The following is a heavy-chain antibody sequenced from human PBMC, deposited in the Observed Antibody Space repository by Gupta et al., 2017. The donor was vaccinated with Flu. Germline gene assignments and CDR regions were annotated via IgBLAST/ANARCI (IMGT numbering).Heavy chain of an antibody. V-gene: IGHV3-11*05. CDR3: ARETRIRFGGHFGLDV. CDR1: GLSCSDCF. Sequence: QVHLVESGGGLVKPGGSVRLSCAVSGLSCSDCFMTWIRQAPGKGLEWIAFISSDSMYTKYADSVKGRFTISRDSAKSSLYLHMASLRAEDTAVYYCARETRIRFGGHFGLDVWGQGTAVTVSS. J-gene: IGHJ6*02. D-gene: IGHD3-3*01. CDR2: ISSDSMYT.